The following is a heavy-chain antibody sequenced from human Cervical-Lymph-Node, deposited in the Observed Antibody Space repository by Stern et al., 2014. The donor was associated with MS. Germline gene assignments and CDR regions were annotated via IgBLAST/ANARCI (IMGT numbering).Heavy chain of an antibody. CDR2: DWDDDK. D-gene: IGHD3-10*01. V-gene: IGHV2-70*01. Sequence: DWDDDKYYSTSLKTRLTISKDTSKNQVVLTMTNMDPVDTATYYCARSRRGRFGELSHWGQGTLVTVSS. J-gene: IGHJ4*02. CDR3: ARSRRGRFGELSH.